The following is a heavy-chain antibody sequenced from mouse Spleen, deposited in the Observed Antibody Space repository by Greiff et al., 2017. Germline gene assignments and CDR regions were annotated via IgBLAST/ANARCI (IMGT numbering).Heavy chain of an antibody. Sequence: QVQLQQPGAELVKPGASVKLSCKASGYTFTSYWMQWVKQRPGQGLEWIGEIDPSDSYTNYNQKFKGKATLTVDTSSSTAYMQLSSLTSEDSAVYYCARLGIISFDYWGQGTTLTVSS. V-gene: IGHV1-50*01. D-gene: IGHD2-4*01. CDR1: GYTFTSYW. CDR2: IDPSDSYT. J-gene: IGHJ2*01. CDR3: ARLGIISFDY.